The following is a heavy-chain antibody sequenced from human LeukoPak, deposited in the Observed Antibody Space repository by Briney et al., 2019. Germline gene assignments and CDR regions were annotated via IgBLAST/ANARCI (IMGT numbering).Heavy chain of an antibody. D-gene: IGHD4-23*01. Sequence: SQTLSLTCTVSGGSISSGSYYWSWIRQPAGKGLGWIGRIYTSGSTNYNPSLKSRVTISVDTSKNQFSLKLSSVTAADTAVYYCARTSSYGGKTGDYWGQGTLVTVSS. J-gene: IGHJ4*02. V-gene: IGHV4-61*02. CDR1: GGSISSGSYY. CDR2: IYTSGST. CDR3: ARTSSYGGKTGDY.